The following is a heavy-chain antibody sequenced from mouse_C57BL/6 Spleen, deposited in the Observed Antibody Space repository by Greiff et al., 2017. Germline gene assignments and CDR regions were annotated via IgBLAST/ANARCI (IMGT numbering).Heavy chain of an antibody. J-gene: IGHJ4*01. V-gene: IGHV1-26*01. CDR3: ARLGRAMDY. CDR1: GYTFTDYY. Sequence: EVQLQQSGPELVKPGASVKISCKASGYTFTDYYMNWVKQSHGKSLEWIGDINPNNGGTSYNQKFKGKATLTVDKSSSTAYMELRSLTSEDSAVXYCARLGRAMDYWGQGTSVTVSS. CDR2: INPNNGGT.